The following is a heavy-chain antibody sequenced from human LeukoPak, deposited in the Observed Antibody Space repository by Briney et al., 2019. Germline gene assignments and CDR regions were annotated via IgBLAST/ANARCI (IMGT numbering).Heavy chain of an antibody. Sequence: GGSLRLSCAASGFTFSSYAMSWVRQAPGKGLEWVSAISGSGGSTYYADSVKGRFTISRDNSKNTLYLQMNSLRAEDTAVYYCAKAMERNYYGSGSYGAFDIWGQGTMVTVSS. J-gene: IGHJ3*02. V-gene: IGHV3-23*01. CDR3: AKAMERNYYGSGSYGAFDI. D-gene: IGHD3-10*01. CDR1: GFTFSSYA. CDR2: ISGSGGST.